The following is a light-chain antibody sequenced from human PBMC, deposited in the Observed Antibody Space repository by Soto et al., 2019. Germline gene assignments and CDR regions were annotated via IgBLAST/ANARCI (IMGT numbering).Light chain of an antibody. V-gene: IGKV3-15*01. J-gene: IGKJ2*01. CDR1: QSIGAN. CDR2: DAS. Sequence: ETMMTQSPATLSVSPGESATLSCRASQSIGANVAWYQQKPGQAPSLLIYDASSRVSGVPARFSGSGSGTDFTLTISSLQSEDLAVYFCQQYVDWPTFGQGTKVEIK. CDR3: QQYVDWPT.